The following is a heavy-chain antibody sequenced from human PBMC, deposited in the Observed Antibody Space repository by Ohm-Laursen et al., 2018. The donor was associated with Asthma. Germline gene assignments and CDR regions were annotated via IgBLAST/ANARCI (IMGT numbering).Heavy chain of an antibody. CDR1: GGSISSGDYY. CDR2: IYYSGST. D-gene: IGHD5-24*01. CDR3: AREGRDGYPVLRYFDL. J-gene: IGHJ2*01. Sequence: SQTLSLTCTISGGSISSGDYYWSWIRQPPGKGLEWIGYIYYSGSTNYNPSLKSRVTISVDTSKNQFSLKLSSVTAADTAVYYCAREGRDGYPVLRYFDLWGRGTLVTVSS. V-gene: IGHV4-30-4*01.